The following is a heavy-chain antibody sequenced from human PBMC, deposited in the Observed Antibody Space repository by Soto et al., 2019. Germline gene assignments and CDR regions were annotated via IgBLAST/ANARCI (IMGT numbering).Heavy chain of an antibody. D-gene: IGHD6-13*01. V-gene: IGHV1-3*01. CDR1: GYTFTSYA. CDR2: INAGNGNT. J-gene: IGHJ4*02. Sequence: ASVKVSCKASGYTFTSYAMHWVRQAPGQRLEWMGWINAGNGNTKYSQKFQGRVTITRDTSASTAYMELSSLRSEDTAVYYCARSDTKEKLFVHSSSWYLVDWGQRTLVTVSS. CDR3: ARSDTKEKLFVHSSSWYLVD.